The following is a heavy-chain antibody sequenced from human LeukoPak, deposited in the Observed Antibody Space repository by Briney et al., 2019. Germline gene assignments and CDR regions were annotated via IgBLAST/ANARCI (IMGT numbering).Heavy chain of an antibody. Sequence: SGGSLRLSCTASGFTFGDYAMSWFRQAPGKGLEWGANIKQDGSEKYYVDSVKGRFTISRDNAKNSLYLQMNSLRAEDTAVYYCARDSGFWSGYYTGLTSYYCMDVWGKGTTVTVSS. CDR3: ARDSGFWSGYYTGLTSYYCMDV. CDR1: GFTFGDYA. V-gene: IGHV3-7*01. J-gene: IGHJ6*03. D-gene: IGHD3-3*01. CDR2: IKQDGSEK.